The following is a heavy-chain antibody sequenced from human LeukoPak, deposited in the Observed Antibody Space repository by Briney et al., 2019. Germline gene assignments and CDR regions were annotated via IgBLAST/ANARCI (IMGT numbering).Heavy chain of an antibody. Sequence: ASVKVSCKASGYTFTSYGISWVRQAPGQGLEWMGWISAYNGNTNYAQKLQGRATMTTDTSTSTAYMELRSLRSDDTAVYYCARDRGIVVVVAATEFDYWGQGTLVTVSS. J-gene: IGHJ4*02. D-gene: IGHD2-15*01. CDR1: GYTFTSYG. CDR2: ISAYNGNT. CDR3: ARDRGIVVVVAATEFDY. V-gene: IGHV1-18*01.